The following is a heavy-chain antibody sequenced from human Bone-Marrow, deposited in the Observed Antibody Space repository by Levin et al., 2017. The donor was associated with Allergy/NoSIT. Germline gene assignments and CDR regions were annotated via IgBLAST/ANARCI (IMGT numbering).Heavy chain of an antibody. D-gene: IGHD5-18*01. V-gene: IGHV4-59*01. CDR1: DGSIGVYY. CDR3: AKDRSFGFGYFSV. CDR2: INYIGST. Sequence: SETLSLTCTISDGSIGVYYWNWIRQSPGKGLEWIGYINYIGSTNYNPSLESRVTISLDTPKNQFSLRLTSVTPADTAIYYCAKDRSFGFGYFSVWGRGSLVTVSS. J-gene: IGHJ2*01.